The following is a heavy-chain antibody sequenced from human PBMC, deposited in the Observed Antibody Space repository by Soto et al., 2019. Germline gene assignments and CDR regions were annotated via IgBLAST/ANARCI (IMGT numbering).Heavy chain of an antibody. J-gene: IGHJ4*02. Sequence: SETLSLTCTVSGGSMRNYFRTWIRQPPGKGLEWIGYIHYSGTTSFFPSYNPSLRSRVTISEDTSKNQFSLKLLSVTTADTAVYFCAAGEASSRNLAPYYLDFWGQGTLVTVSS. D-gene: IGHD6-13*01. V-gene: IGHV4-59*01. CDR3: AAGEASSRNLAPYYLDF. CDR2: IHYSGTT. CDR1: GGSMRNYF.